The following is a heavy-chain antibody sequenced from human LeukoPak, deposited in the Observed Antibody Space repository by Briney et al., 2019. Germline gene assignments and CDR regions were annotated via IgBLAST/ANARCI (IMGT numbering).Heavy chain of an antibody. D-gene: IGHD2-15*01. J-gene: IGHJ4*02. V-gene: IGHV4-38-2*02. CDR1: GYSISSAYY. CDR2: IYHSGTT. CDR3: ARDSGGRGPFDY. Sequence: SETLSLTCTVSGYSISSAYYWGWIRQPPGKGLEWIGSIYHSGTTYYNPSLKSRVTISIDTSKNQFSLKLTSVTAADTAVYYCARDSGGRGPFDYWGQGTLVTVSS.